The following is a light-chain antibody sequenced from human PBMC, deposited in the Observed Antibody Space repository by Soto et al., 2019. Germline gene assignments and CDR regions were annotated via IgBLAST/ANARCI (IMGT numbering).Light chain of an antibody. J-gene: IGLJ3*02. CDR3: AAWDDSLNGGV. CDR1: SSNIGSDT. Sequence: QSVLTQPPAASGTPGQRVTISCSGSSSNIGSDTVNWYRQLPGTAPKLLIYSNDQPPSGVPDRFSGSKSGTSASLAISGLQSEDEADYYCAAWDDSLNGGVFGGGTKLTVL. CDR2: SND. V-gene: IGLV1-44*01.